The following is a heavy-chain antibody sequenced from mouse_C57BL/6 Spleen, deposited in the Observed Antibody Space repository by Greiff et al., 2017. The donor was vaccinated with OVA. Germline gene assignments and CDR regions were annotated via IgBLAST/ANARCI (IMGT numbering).Heavy chain of an antibody. CDR1: GYTFTEYT. CDR2: FYPGSGSI. V-gene: IGHV1-62-2*01. D-gene: IGHD1-1*01. CDR3: ARHERSRSYYYGSSLDY. J-gene: IGHJ2*01. Sequence: QVQLKESGAELVKPGASVKLSCKASGYTFTEYTIHWVKQRSGQGLEWIGWFYPGSGSIKYNEKFKDKATLTADKSSSTVYMELSRLTSEDSAVYFCARHERSRSYYYGSSLDYWGQGTTLTVSS.